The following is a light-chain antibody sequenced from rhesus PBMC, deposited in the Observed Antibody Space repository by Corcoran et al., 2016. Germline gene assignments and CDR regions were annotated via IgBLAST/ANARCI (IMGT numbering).Light chain of an antibody. CDR1: QSVSSN. Sequence: EIVMTQSPATRSLSLGARATLSCRASQSVSSNLAWYQQKPGQAPRLLRYDETSRATGIPDRFSGSGSWTDFTLTISSLEPEDVRVYYCRQGSNWPLTFGGGTKVGIK. J-gene: IGKJ4*01. CDR3: RQGSNWPLT. V-gene: IGKV3-35*01. CDR2: DET.